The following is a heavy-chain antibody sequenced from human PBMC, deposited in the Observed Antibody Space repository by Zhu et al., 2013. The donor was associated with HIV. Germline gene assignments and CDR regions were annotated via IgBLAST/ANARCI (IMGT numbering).Heavy chain of an antibody. Sequence: QVQLVQSGAEVKKPGASVKVSCKASGYTFTGYYMHWVRQAPGQGLEWMGWINPNSGGTNYAQKFQGRVTMTRDTSISTAYMELSRLRSDDTAVYYCARVLKGEYSSAPWVGYYYGMDVWGQGTTVTVSS. J-gene: IGHJ6*02. CDR2: INPNSGGT. V-gene: IGHV1-2*02. CDR3: ARVLKGEYSSAPWVGYYYGMDV. CDR1: GYTFTGYY. D-gene: IGHD6-19*01.